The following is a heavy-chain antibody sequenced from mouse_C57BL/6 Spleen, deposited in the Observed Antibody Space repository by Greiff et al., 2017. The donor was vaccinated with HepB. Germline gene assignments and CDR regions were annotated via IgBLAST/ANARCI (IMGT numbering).Heavy chain of an antibody. CDR3: AADSNYEGFDY. CDR2: IYPGDGDT. Sequence: QVQLQQSGAELVKPGASVKISCKASGYAFSSYWMNWVKQRPGKGLEWIGQIYPGDGDTNYNGKFKGKATLTADKSSSTAYMQLSSLTSEDSAVYFCAADSNYEGFDYWGQGTTLTVSS. CDR1: GYAFSSYW. J-gene: IGHJ2*01. D-gene: IGHD2-5*01. V-gene: IGHV1-80*01.